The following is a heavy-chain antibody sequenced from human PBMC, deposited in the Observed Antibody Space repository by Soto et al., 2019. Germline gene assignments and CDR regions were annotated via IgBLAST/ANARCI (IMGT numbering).Heavy chain of an antibody. CDR3: ARASGSRDFWSGYYYSYYMDV. CDR2: IYYSGST. V-gene: IGHV4-59*01. D-gene: IGHD3-3*01. J-gene: IGHJ6*03. Sequence: PSETLSLTCTVSGGSISSYYWSWIRQPPGKGLEWIGYIYYSGSTNYNPSLKSRVTISVDTSKNQFSLKLSSVTAADTAVYYCARASGSRDFWSGYYYSYYMDVWGKGTTVTVS. CDR1: GGSISSYY.